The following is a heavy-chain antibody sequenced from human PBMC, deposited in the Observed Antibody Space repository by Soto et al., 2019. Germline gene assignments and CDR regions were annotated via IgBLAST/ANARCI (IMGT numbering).Heavy chain of an antibody. CDR2: ITYTGVST. Sequence: SLRLSCAASEFSFDDYAMSWVRQAPGKGLEWVSSITYTGVSTYYADSVKGRFTISRDNSRDTLFLQMNNLRVEDTAVYYCARDRDSRGYALFDNWGQGSLVTVSS. D-gene: IGHD3-22*01. J-gene: IGHJ4*02. CDR3: ARDRDSRGYALFDN. CDR1: EFSFDDYA. V-gene: IGHV3-23*01.